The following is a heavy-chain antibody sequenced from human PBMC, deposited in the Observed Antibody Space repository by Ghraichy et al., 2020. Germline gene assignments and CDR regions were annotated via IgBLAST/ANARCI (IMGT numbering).Heavy chain of an antibody. CDR3: AREKAASSGNYFYYYGMDV. V-gene: IGHV3-7*01. D-gene: IGHD3-22*01. Sequence: GGSLRLSCAASGFTFSNYCMSWVRQAPGKGLEWVANINQDGSEIHYVDSLKGRFTISRDNAKNSLFLQMNSLRAEDTGVYSCAREKAASSGNYFYYYGMDVGGQGTTVTVSS. CDR1: GFTFSNYC. CDR2: INQDGSEI. J-gene: IGHJ6*02.